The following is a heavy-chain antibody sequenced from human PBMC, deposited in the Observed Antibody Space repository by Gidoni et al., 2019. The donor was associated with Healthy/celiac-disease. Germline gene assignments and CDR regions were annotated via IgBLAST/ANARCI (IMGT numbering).Heavy chain of an antibody. CDR1: GGSISSSSYY. CDR2: IYYSGST. J-gene: IGHJ5*02. Sequence: QLQLQESGPGLVKPSETLSLTCTVSGGSISSSSYYWGWIRQPPGKGLEWIGSIYYSGSTYYNPSLKSRFTISVDTSKNQFSLKLSSVTAADTAVYYCARPNYYDSSGYYYVSWFDPWGQGTLVTVSS. CDR3: ARPNYYDSSGYYYVSWFDP. D-gene: IGHD3-22*01. V-gene: IGHV4-39*07.